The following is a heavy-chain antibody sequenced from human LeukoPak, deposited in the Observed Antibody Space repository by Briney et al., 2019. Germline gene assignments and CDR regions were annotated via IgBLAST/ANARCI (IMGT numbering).Heavy chain of an antibody. V-gene: IGHV1-2*06. Sequence: ASVEVSCKASGYTFTGYYMHWVRQAPGQGLEWMGRINPNSGGTNYAQKFQGRVTMTRDTSISTAYMELSRLRSDDTAVYYCARGWVYYDSSGLPIMSWGQGTLVTVSS. CDR2: INPNSGGT. CDR1: GYTFTGYY. J-gene: IGHJ5*02. CDR3: ARGWVYYDSSGLPIMS. D-gene: IGHD3-22*01.